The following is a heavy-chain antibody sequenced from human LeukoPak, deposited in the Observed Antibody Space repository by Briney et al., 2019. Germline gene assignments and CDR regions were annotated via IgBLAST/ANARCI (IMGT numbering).Heavy chain of an antibody. CDR1: GFAFSDYY. CDR3: ARGRESYYYYGMDV. Sequence: GGSLRLSCAASGFAFSDYYMSWIRQAPGKGLEWVSYISSSGSTIYYADSVKGRFTISRDNAKNSLYLQMNSLRAEDTAVYYCARGRESYYYYGMDVWGQGTTVTVSS. V-gene: IGHV3-11*01. J-gene: IGHJ6*02. CDR2: ISSSGSTI. D-gene: IGHD1-26*01.